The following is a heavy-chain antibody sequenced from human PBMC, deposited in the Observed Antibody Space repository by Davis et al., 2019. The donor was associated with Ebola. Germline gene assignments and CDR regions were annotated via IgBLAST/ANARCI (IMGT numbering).Heavy chain of an antibody. D-gene: IGHD2-21*02. CDR2: TRNKANSYTT. V-gene: IGHV3-72*01. CDR3: ARLYCGGDCYSNLGY. Sequence: GESLKISCAASGFSFSDHYIDWVRQAPGKGLEWVGRTRNKANSYTTDYAASVKGRFTISRDDSKNSLYLQMNSLKTEDTAVYYCARLYCGGDCYSNLGYWGQGTLVIVSS. J-gene: IGHJ4*02. CDR1: GFSFSDHY.